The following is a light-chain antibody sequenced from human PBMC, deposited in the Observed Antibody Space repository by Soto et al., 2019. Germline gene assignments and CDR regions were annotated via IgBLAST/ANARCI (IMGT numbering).Light chain of an antibody. J-gene: IGLJ3*02. V-gene: IGLV1-51*01. CDR3: GTWDTSLSNWV. CDR1: SSNIGDNY. Sequence: QSVLAQPPSASGSPGQSVTISCSGTSSNIGDNYVSWYRQFPGTAPELLIYDNYKRPSGIPDRFSGSKSGTSATLGITGLQTGDEADYYCGTWDTSLSNWVFGGGTKVTVL. CDR2: DNY.